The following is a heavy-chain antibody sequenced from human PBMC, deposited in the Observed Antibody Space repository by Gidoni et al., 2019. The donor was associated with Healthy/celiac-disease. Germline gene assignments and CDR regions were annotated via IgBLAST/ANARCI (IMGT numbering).Heavy chain of an antibody. CDR1: GGSISSSSYY. CDR2: IYYSGST. CDR3: ARSIAVAVPGLGHYYFDY. V-gene: IGHV4-39*01. D-gene: IGHD6-19*01. J-gene: IGHJ4*02. Sequence: QLQLQESGPGLVKPSETLSLTCTVSGGSISSSSYYWGWIRQPPGKGLEWIGSIYYSGSTYYNPSLKSRVTISVDTSKNQFSLKLSSVTAADTAVYYCARSIAVAVPGLGHYYFDYWGQGTLVTVSS.